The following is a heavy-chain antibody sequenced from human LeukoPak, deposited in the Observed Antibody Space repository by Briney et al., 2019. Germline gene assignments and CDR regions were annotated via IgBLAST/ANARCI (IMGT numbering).Heavy chain of an antibody. D-gene: IGHD3-3*01. CDR2: ISSSGSTI. CDR1: GFTFSSYA. CDR3: ARDSYPAYDFWSGYYWLDY. V-gene: IGHV3-48*03. Sequence: GGSLRLSCAASGFTFSSYAMNWVRQAPGKGLEWVSYISSSGSTIYYADSVKGRFTISRDNAKNSLYLQMNSLRAEDTAVYYCARDSYPAYDFWSGYYWLDYWGQGTLVTVSS. J-gene: IGHJ4*02.